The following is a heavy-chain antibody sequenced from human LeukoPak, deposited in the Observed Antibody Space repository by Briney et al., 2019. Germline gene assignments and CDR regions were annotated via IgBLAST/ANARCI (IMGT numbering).Heavy chain of an antibody. V-gene: IGHV3-53*01. CDR3: ARLRDSVAFDV. D-gene: IGHD3-10*01. CDR2: IYSDGRT. Sequence: GGSLRLSCAASGLTVSSNYMTWVRQAPGKGLEWVSVIYSDGRTFYADSVRGRFTISRDNSKNTLYLQMSSLRAEDTAVYYCARLRDSVAFDVWGQGTMVTVSS. J-gene: IGHJ3*01. CDR1: GLTVSSNY.